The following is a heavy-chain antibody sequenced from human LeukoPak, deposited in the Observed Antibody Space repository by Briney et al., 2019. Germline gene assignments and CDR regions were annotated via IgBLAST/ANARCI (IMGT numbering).Heavy chain of an antibody. J-gene: IGHJ4*02. CDR1: GGSISSGGYS. CDR2: IYHSGST. V-gene: IGHV4-30-2*01. D-gene: IGHD6-13*01. Sequence: SQTLSLTCAVSGGSISSGGYSWSWIRQPPGKGLEWIGYIYHSGSTYYNPSLKSRVTISVDRSKNQFPLKLSSVTAADTAVYYCASSWYRRGLDYWGQGTLVTVSS. CDR3: ASSWYRRGLDY.